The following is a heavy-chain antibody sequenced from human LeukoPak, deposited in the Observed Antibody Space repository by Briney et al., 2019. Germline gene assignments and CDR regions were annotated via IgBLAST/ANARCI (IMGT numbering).Heavy chain of an antibody. J-gene: IGHJ4*02. CDR2: INPNSGGT. CDR1: GYTFTSYY. D-gene: IGHD1-20*01. CDR3: ARETLHYNWNYFDY. V-gene: IGHV1-2*06. Sequence: ASVKVSCKASGYTFTSYYMHWVRQAPGQGLEWMGRINPNSGGTNYAQKFQGRVTMTRDTSISTAYMELSSLRSEDTAVYYCARETLHYNWNYFDYWGQGTLVTVSS.